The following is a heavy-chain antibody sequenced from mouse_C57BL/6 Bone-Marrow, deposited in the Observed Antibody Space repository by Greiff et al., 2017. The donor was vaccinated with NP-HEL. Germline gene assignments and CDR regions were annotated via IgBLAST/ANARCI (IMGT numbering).Heavy chain of an antibody. CDR2: ISSGGSYS. J-gene: IGHJ4*01. Sequence: VQLKESGGDLVKPGGSLKLSCAASGFTFSSYGMSWVRQTPDKRLEWVATISSGGSYSYYPYSVTGRFTFSIDNAENTLYLQRSSLKSEDTAMYYCARQGGVPNYYAMDFWGQGTSVTVSS. CDR1: GFTFSSYG. CDR3: ARQGGVPNYYAMDF. V-gene: IGHV5-6*01.